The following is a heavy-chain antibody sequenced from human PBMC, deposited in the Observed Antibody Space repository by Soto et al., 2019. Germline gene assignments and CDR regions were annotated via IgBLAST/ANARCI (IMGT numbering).Heavy chain of an antibody. CDR2: ISGSGGRT. CDR3: GKNHYDTSGQTDY. D-gene: IGHD3-22*01. J-gene: IGHJ4*02. CDR1: GFTFRSYA. Sequence: PGGSLRLSCAASGFTFRSYAVSWVHQAPGKGLEWVSGISGSGGRTYYADSVKGRFSISRDNSKNTLYLQMNSLRVEDTAVYYCGKNHYDTSGQTDYWGQGTLVTVSS. V-gene: IGHV3-23*01.